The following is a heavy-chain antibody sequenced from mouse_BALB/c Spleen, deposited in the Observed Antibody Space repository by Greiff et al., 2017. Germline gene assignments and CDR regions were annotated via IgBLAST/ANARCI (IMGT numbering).Heavy chain of an antibody. D-gene: IGHD4-1*01. V-gene: IGHV1-54*01. J-gene: IGHJ4*01. CDR3: ARSLTGRDAMDY. CDR2: INPGSGGT. Sequence: VQLQQSGAELVRPGTSVKVSCKASGYAFTNYLIEWVKQRPGQGLEWIGVINPGSGGTNYNEKFKGKATLTADKSSSTAYMQLSSLTSDDSAVYFCARSLTGRDAMDYWGQGTSVTVSS. CDR1: GYAFTNYL.